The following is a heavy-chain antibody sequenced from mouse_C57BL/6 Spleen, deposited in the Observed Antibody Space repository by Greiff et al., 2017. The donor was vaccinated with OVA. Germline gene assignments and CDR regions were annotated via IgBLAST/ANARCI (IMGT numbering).Heavy chain of an antibody. V-gene: IGHV1-22*01. CDR1: GYTFTDYN. CDR2: INPNNGGT. CDR3: TTGAGYYDHY. Sequence: EVQLQQSGPELVKPGASVKMSCKASGYTFTDYNMHWVKQSHGKSLEWIGYINPNNGGTSYNQKFKGKATLTVNKSSSTAYMELRSLTSEDSAVYYCTTGAGYYDHYWGQGTTLTVSS. J-gene: IGHJ2*01. D-gene: IGHD2-4*01.